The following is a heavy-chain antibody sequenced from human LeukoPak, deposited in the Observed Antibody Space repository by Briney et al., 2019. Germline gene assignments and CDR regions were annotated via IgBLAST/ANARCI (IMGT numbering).Heavy chain of an antibody. Sequence: GGSLRLSWAASGFTFSSYWMSWVRQAPGRGREWVANIKQDGSEKYYVDSVKGRFTISRDNAKNSLYLQMNSLRAEDTAVYYCARASQLLSHVDYWGQGTLVTVSS. CDR3: ARASQLLSHVDY. V-gene: IGHV3-7*01. CDR2: IKQDGSEK. CDR1: GFTFSSYW. J-gene: IGHJ4*02. D-gene: IGHD2-2*01.